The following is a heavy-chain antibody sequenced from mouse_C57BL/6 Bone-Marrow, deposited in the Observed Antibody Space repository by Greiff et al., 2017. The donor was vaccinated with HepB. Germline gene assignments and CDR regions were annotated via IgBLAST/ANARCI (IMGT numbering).Heavy chain of an antibody. Sequence: QVQLQQSGAELARPGASVKLSCKASGYTFTSYGISWVKQRTGQGLEWIGEIYPRSGNTYYNEKFKGKATLTADKSSSTAYMELRSLTSEDSAVYFCAREWVLRYYFDYWGQGTTLTVSS. CDR2: IYPRSGNT. CDR1: GYTFTSYG. V-gene: IGHV1-81*01. CDR3: AREWVLRYYFDY. J-gene: IGHJ2*01. D-gene: IGHD1-1*01.